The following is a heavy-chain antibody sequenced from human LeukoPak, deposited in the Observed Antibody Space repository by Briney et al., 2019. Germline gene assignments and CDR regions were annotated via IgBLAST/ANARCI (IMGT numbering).Heavy chain of an antibody. D-gene: IGHD4-11*01. CDR3: AKALQPRRHHANWYFQH. CDR1: GFTFSSSA. J-gene: IGHJ1*01. Sequence: PGGSLRLSCAASGFTFSSSAMSWVRQVPGKGLEWVSAISGSGGSTYYADSVKGRFTISRDNSKNTLYLQMNSLRAEDTAVHYCAKALQPRRHHANWYFQHWGQGTLVTVSS. CDR2: ISGSGGST. V-gene: IGHV3-23*01.